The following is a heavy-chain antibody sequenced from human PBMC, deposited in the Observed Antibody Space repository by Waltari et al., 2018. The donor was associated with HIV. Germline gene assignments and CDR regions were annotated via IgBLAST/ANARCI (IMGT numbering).Heavy chain of an antibody. CDR2: ISKDGSKK. V-gene: IGHV3-30-3*01. Sequence: QVQLVESGGGVVQPGKSLRPSRAAPGFTFSNFGLHWVRQAPGKGREWVALISKDGSKKYYADSVKGRFTISRANSKNTLYLQMNSLRPDDTAVYYCVRALGDYWGQGTLVTISS. J-gene: IGHJ4*02. CDR1: GFTFSNFG. CDR3: VRALGDY. D-gene: IGHD7-27*01.